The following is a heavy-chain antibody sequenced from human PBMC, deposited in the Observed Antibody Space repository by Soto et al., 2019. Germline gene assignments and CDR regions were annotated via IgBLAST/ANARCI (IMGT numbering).Heavy chain of an antibody. J-gene: IGHJ4*02. CDR3: ARGTSNAY. V-gene: IGHV3-23*01. CDR1: GFTFSSYD. D-gene: IGHD1-7*01. CDR2: IIHTGDNT. Sequence: GGSLRLSCADSGFTFSSYDMTWVRQAPGKGLEWVSTIIHTGDNTYYADSVKGRFTISRGNSKNTLYLQMSRLRAEDTALYYCARGTSNAYWGQGTLVTVSS.